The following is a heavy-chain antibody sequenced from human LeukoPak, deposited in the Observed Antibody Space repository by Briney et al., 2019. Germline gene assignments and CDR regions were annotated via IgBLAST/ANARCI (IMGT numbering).Heavy chain of an antibody. V-gene: IGHV3-48*03. CDR2: ISSSGGTI. CDR3: ARAAYYYDGSADPYWYFDL. J-gene: IGHJ2*01. Sequence: GGSLRLSCAASGFTFRSYAINWVRQAPGKGLEWVSFISSSGGTIYYADSVKGRFTISRDNAENSLYLQMNSLRAEDTAVYYCARAAYYYDGSADPYWYFDLWGRGTLVTVSS. CDR1: GFTFRSYA. D-gene: IGHD3-22*01.